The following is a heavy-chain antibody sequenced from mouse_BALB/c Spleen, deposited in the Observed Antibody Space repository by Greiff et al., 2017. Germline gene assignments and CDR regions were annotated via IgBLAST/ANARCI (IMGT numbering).Heavy chain of an antibody. CDR1: GFNIKDTY. CDR2: IDPANGNT. CDR3: ARGDYYGSSLDY. D-gene: IGHD1-1*01. Sequence: EVQGVESGAELVKPGASVKLSCTASGFNIKDTYMHWVKQRPEQGLEWIGRIDPANGNTKYDPKFQGKATITADTSSNTAYLQLSSLTSEDTAVYYCARGDYYGSSLDYWGQGTTLTVSS. V-gene: IGHV14-3*02. J-gene: IGHJ2*01.